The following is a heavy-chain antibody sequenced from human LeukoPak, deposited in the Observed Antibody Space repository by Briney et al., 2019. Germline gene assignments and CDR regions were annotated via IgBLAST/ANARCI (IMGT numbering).Heavy chain of an antibody. CDR1: GGSISSGDYY. CDR3: ARDAWVASRAGGYVI. CDR2: IYYSGST. D-gene: IGHD5-12*01. V-gene: IGHV4-30-4*08. Sequence: PSQTLSFTCTDSGGSISSGDYYWSWIRQPPGKGLEWIGYIYYSGSTYYNPSLKSRVTISVDTSKNQFSLKLSSVTAADTAVYYCARDAWVASRAGGYVIWGQGTLVTVSS. J-gene: IGHJ4*02.